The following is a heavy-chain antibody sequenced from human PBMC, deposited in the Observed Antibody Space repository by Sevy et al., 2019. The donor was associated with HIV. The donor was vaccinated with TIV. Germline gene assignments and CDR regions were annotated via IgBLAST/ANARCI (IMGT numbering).Heavy chain of an antibody. D-gene: IGHD2-2*01. Sequence: GGSLRLSCAASGFTFSNYWMSWVRQAPGKGLEWVANIKEDGSENYYVDSVKGRFTISRDNAKNSLYLQMNSLRAEDTEVSSCERVGSCSSTSCFAYWFDPWGQGTLVTVSS. CDR3: ERVGSCSSTSCFAYWFDP. J-gene: IGHJ5*02. CDR1: GFTFSNYW. CDR2: IKEDGSEN. V-gene: IGHV3-7*01.